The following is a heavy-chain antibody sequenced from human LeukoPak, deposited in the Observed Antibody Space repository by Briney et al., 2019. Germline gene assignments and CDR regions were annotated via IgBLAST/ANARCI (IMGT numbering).Heavy chain of an antibody. J-gene: IGHJ4*02. D-gene: IGHD3-16*01. Sequence: SETLSLTCTVSGASISSSGYYWGWIRQPPGRGLECIGTIYYSGSTYYNPSLKSRLTISADKSKNQFSLKVTSVTAADTAVYYCARFGYVSGSDYWGQGTLVTVSS. CDR1: GASISSSGYY. CDR3: ARFGYVSGSDY. V-gene: IGHV4-39*01. CDR2: IYYSGST.